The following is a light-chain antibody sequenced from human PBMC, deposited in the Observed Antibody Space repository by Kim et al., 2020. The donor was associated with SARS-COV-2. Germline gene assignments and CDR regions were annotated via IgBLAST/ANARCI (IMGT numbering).Light chain of an antibody. CDR1: SLRNYY. CDR3: KSRDSNSKVV. V-gene: IGLV3-19*01. Sequence: SSELTQDPAVSVALGQTVRITCQGDSLRNYYATWYQQKPGQAPILVIYGRDNRPSGIPDRFSGSSSGNTASLTITGARAEDEADYYCKSRDSNSKVVFGGGTKLTVL. J-gene: IGLJ2*01. CDR2: GRD.